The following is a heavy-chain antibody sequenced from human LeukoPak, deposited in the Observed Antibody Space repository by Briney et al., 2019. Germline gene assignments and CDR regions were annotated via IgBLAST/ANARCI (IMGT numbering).Heavy chain of an antibody. D-gene: IGHD3-9*01. CDR2: IKQDGSEK. Sequence: GGSLRLSCAGSGFTFSRSWMSWVRQAPGKGLEWVANIKQDGSEKYYVDSVKGRFTISRDNAKNSLYLQMNSLRAEDTALYYCAKGYFDWLLSAFDIWGQGTMVTVSS. CDR1: GFTFSRSW. V-gene: IGHV3-7*03. J-gene: IGHJ3*02. CDR3: AKGYFDWLLSAFDI.